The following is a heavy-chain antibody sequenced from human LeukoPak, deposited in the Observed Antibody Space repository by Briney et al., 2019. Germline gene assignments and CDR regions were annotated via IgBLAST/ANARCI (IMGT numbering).Heavy chain of an antibody. CDR2: IYYSGST. CDR1: GGSISSGDYY. J-gene: IGHJ4*02. Sequence: PSQTLSLTCTVSGGSISSGDYYWSWIRQPPGKGLEWIAYIYYSGSTYYNPSLKSRVTISLDTSKNQFSLKLSSVTAADTAVSYCARAPVYSGTFFDYWGQGALVTVSS. CDR3: ARAPVYSGTFFDY. V-gene: IGHV4-30-4*01. D-gene: IGHD1-26*01.